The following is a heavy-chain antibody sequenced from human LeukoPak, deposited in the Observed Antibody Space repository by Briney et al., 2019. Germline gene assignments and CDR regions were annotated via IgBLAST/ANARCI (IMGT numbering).Heavy chain of an antibody. Sequence: SVKVSCKASGYTFTSYGISWVRQAPGQGLEWMGRIIPILGIANYAQKFQGRVTITADKSTSTAYMELSSLRSEDTAVYYCAKVTDYYDSSGYSNWFDPWGQGTLVTVSS. J-gene: IGHJ5*02. D-gene: IGHD3-22*01. V-gene: IGHV1-69*04. CDR2: IIPILGIA. CDR3: AKVTDYYDSSGYSNWFDP. CDR1: GYTFTSYG.